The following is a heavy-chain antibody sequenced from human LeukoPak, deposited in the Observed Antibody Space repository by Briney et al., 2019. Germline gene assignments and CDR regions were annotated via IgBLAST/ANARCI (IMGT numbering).Heavy chain of an antibody. D-gene: IGHD3-22*01. CDR1: GYTFTSYG. J-gene: IGHJ4*02. V-gene: IGHV1-18*01. CDR3: ARDDYDSSGSYFDY. Sequence: GASVKVSCKASGYTFTSYGISWVRQAPGQGLEWMGWISVYNGNTNYAQKLQGRVTMTTDTSTSTAYMELRSLRSDDTAVYYCARDDYDSSGSYFDYWGQGTLVTVSS. CDR2: ISVYNGNT.